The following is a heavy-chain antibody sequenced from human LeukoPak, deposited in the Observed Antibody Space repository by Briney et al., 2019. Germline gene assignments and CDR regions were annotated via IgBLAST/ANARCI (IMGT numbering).Heavy chain of an antibody. Sequence: ASVKVSCQASGSTFTGYNMHCVRQAPGQGLEWMGWINPNSGGTNYAQKFQGRVTMTSDTSISTAYMELSRLRSDDTAVYYCARDSRYCSGGSCFFWFDPWGQGTLVTVSS. CDR1: GSTFTGYN. D-gene: IGHD2-15*01. J-gene: IGHJ5*02. CDR3: ARDSRYCSGGSCFFWFDP. CDR2: INPNSGGT. V-gene: IGHV1-2*02.